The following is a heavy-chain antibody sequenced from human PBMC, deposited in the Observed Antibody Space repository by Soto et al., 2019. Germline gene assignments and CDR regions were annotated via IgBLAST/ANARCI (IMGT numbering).Heavy chain of an antibody. J-gene: IGHJ4*02. V-gene: IGHV3-23*01. D-gene: IGHD2-2*01. CDR3: AKDKGGRYCSRTSCLYSFDY. CDR1: GFTFSTYA. Sequence: EVQLLESGGGLVQPGGSLRLSCTASGFTFSTYAMSWVRQAPGKGLEWVSTISDSGSTYYAASVKGRFTISRDNSKNTLYLEMSSLRAEDTAVYYCAKDKGGRYCSRTSCLYSFDYWGQGTLVTVSS. CDR2: ISDSGST.